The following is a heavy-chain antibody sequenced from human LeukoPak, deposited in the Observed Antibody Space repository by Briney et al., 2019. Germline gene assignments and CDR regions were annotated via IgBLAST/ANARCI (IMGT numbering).Heavy chain of an antibody. V-gene: IGHV4-39*07. J-gene: IGHJ4*02. CDR1: GGSISSSGYY. CDR2: INHSGST. Sequence: SETLSLTCTVSGGSISSSGYYWSWIRQPPGKGLEWIGEINHSGSTNYNPSLKSRVTISVDTSKNQFSLKLSSVTAADTAVYYCARRQQRNPGAFFYWGQGTLVTVSS. CDR3: ARRQQRNPGAFFY. D-gene: IGHD6-13*01.